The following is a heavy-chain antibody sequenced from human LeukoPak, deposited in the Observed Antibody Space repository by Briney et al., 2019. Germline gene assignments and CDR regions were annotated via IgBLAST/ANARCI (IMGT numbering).Heavy chain of an antibody. J-gene: IGHJ5*02. D-gene: IGHD6-13*01. CDR3: ARVSRIAAGGTVWFDP. V-gene: IGHV4-4*07. CDR2: TYTSGST. CDR1: GGSISSYY. Sequence: SETLSLTCTVSGGSISSYYWSWIRQPAGKGLEWIGRTYTSGSTNYNPSLKSRVTMSVDTSKNQFSLKLSSVTAADTAVYYCARVSRIAAGGTVWFDPWGQGTLVTVSS.